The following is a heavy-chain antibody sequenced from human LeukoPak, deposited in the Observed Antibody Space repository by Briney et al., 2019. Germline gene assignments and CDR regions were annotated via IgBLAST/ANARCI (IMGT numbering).Heavy chain of an antibody. CDR3: ARVLGDVVTAIDY. J-gene: IGHJ4*02. Sequence: PSETLSLTCTVSGRSISSSSYDSGWIRQPPGKGLEWIGSIYYSGSTYYNPSLKSRVTISVDTSKNQFSLKLSSVTAADTAVHYCARVLGDVVTAIDYWGQGTLVTVSS. D-gene: IGHD2-21*02. V-gene: IGHV4-39*07. CDR1: GRSISSSSYD. CDR2: IYYSGST.